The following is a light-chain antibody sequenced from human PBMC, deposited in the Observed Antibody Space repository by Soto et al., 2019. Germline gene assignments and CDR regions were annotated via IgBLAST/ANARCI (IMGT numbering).Light chain of an antibody. CDR2: DVS. J-gene: IGLJ3*02. V-gene: IGLV2-11*01. CDR3: CSYADSYTVM. Sequence: QSALTQPRSVSGSPGQSVTISCTGTSSDVGGSKYVSWYQQHPGKAPKLMIYDVSKRPSGVPDRFSGSKSGNTASLTISGLQAEDEADYYCCSYADSYTVMFDGGTKLTVL. CDR1: SSDVGGSKY.